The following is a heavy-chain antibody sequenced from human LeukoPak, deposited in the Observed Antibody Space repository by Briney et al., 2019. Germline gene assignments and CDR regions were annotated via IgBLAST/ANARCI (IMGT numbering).Heavy chain of an antibody. J-gene: IGHJ4*02. CDR1: GFTFSSYA. CDR2: ISGSGGST. V-gene: IGHV3-23*01. CDR3: AKRTLLWFGEPH. D-gene: IGHD3-10*01. Sequence: GGSLRLSCAASGFTFSSYAMSWVRQAPGKGLEWVSAISGSGGSTYYADSVKGRFTISRDNSKNTLYLQMNSPRAEDTAVYYCAKRTLLWFGEPHWGQGTLVTVSS.